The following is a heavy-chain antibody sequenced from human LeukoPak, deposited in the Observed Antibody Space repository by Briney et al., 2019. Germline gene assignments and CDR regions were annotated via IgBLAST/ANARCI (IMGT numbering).Heavy chain of an antibody. D-gene: IGHD3-10*01. V-gene: IGHV1-18*01. CDR1: GYTFTSHG. CDR2: ISTYNGDT. Sequence: GASVKVSCKTSGYTFTSHGINWVRQAPGQGLEWMGWISTYNGDTNSAQKFQGRVTLTTDTSTSTAYMELRSLRYDDTAVYYRTRRGPPATNWFDPWGQGTLVTVSS. J-gene: IGHJ5*02. CDR3: TRRGPPATNWFDP.